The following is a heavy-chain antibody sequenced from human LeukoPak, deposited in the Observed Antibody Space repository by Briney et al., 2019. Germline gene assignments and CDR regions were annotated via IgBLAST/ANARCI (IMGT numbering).Heavy chain of an antibody. CDR1: GDSVSSNSAA. Sequence: SQTLSLTCAISGDSVSSNSAAWNWIRQSPSRGLEWLGRTYYRSKWYNDYAVSVKSRTTINPDTSKNQFSLQLNSVTPEDTAAYYCARALGAEGWFDPWGQGALVTVSS. CDR2: TYYRSKWYN. V-gene: IGHV6-1*01. CDR3: ARALGAEGWFDP. J-gene: IGHJ5*02. D-gene: IGHD3-16*01.